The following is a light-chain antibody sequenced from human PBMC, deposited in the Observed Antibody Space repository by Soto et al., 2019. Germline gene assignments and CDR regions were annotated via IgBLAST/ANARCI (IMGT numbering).Light chain of an antibody. CDR3: QQYSIFSLT. V-gene: IGKV1-5*03. J-gene: IGKJ4*01. CDR1: QSISSW. Sequence: DIQMTQSPSTLSASVGDRVTITCRASQSISSWLAWYQQKPGKAPKLLIYKASSIETGIPSRFSGSGSGTEFTLTISSLEPDDFAAYYCQQYSIFSLTFGGGTKVEIK. CDR2: KAS.